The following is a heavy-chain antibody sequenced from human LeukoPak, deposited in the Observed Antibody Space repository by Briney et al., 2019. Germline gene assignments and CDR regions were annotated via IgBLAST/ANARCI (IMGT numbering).Heavy chain of an antibody. V-gene: IGHV3-48*01. CDR2: ISSSGSPI. CDR3: TRPRDYYYYVDV. Sequence: GGSLRLSCAASGFTFSSYSMNWVRQAPGKGLEWISYISSSGSPIYHADSVKGRFTISRDNAKNSLYLQMNSLRAEDTAVYYCTRPRDYYYYVDVWGKGTTVTVSS. CDR1: GFTFSSYS. J-gene: IGHJ6*03.